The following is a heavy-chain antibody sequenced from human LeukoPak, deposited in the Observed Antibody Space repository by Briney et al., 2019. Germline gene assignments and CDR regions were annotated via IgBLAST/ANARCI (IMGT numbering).Heavy chain of an antibody. CDR3: ATVKYDILTGYYQYYFDY. CDR2: IIPILGIA. J-gene: IGHJ4*02. V-gene: IGHV1-69*04. Sequence: GASVKVSCKASGGTFSSYAISWVRQAPGQGLEWMGRIIPILGIANYAQKFQGRVTMTEDTSTDTAYMELSSLRSEDTAVYYCATVKYDILTGYYQYYFDYWGQGTLVTVSS. D-gene: IGHD3-9*01. CDR1: GGTFSSYA.